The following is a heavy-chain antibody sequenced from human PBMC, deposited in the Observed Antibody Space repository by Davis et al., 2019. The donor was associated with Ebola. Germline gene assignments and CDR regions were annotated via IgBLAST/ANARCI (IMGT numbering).Heavy chain of an antibody. CDR2: IRSKANSYAT. V-gene: IGHV3-73*01. Sequence: GGSLRLSCAASGFTFSSYDMHWVRQASGKGLEWVGRIRSKANSYATAYAASVKGRFTISRDDSKNTAYLQMNSLKTEDTAVYYCTTVTIPDNNDYWGQGTLVTVSS. CDR1: GFTFSSYD. J-gene: IGHJ4*01. CDR3: TTVTIPDNNDY. D-gene: IGHD4-17*01.